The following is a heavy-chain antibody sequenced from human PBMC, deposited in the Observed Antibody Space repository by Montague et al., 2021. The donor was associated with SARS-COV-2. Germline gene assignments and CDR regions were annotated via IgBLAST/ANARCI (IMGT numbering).Heavy chain of an antibody. J-gene: IGHJ6*02. Sequence: SETLSLTCTVPDGFISSSYWSWIRQPPGKGLEWIGYIYHSGNTNYNPSLKSRVTISIDTSMNQFSLSLSSMTAADTVVYFCARDLLPPRTAIKTNFFGLDVWGQGTTVIVSS. V-gene: IGHV4-59*01. CDR3: ARDLLPPRTAIKTNFFGLDV. CDR1: DGFISSSY. CDR2: IYHSGNT. D-gene: IGHD2-21*02.